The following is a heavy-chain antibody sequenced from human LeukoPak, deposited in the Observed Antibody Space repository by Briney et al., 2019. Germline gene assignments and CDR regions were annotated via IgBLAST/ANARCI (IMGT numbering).Heavy chain of an antibody. V-gene: IGHV1-46*01. Sequence: GASVKVSCKASGYTFTSYYMHWVRQAPGQGLEWMGIINPSGGSTSYVQKFQGRVTMTRDMSTSTVYMELSSLRSEDTAVYYCARVRDSSSWYGGVDYWGQGTLVTVSS. J-gene: IGHJ4*02. CDR2: INPSGGST. CDR1: GYTFTSYY. CDR3: ARVRDSSSWYGGVDY. D-gene: IGHD6-13*01.